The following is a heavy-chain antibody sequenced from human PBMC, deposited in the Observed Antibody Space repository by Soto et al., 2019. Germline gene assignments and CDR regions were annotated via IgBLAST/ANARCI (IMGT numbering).Heavy chain of an antibody. CDR2: ISGSGDST. CDR3: AKDRDGAAAGPTKFYGMDV. J-gene: IGHJ6*02. CDR1: GFTFSSYA. V-gene: IGHV3-23*01. Sequence: EVQLLESGGGLVQPGGSLRLSCAASGFTFSSYAMSWVRQAPGKGLEWVSVISGSGDSTYYADSVRGRFTISRHNSKKTRYLQMNSLRAEDTAVYYCAKDRDGAAAGPTKFYGMDVWGQGTTVTVSS. D-gene: IGHD6-13*01.